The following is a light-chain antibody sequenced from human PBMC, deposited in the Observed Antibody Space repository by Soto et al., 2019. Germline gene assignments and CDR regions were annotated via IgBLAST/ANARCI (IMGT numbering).Light chain of an antibody. V-gene: IGLV2-14*03. Sequence: QSVLTQPASVSGSPGQSITISCTGTSADVGAYNSVSWYQHHPGKAPKLIIYDVSSRSSGVSSRFSGSKSDNTAPLTISGLQADAGADYYCKSYTSRRTYVFGTGTKLTVL. CDR3: KSYTSRRTYV. J-gene: IGLJ1*01. CDR2: DVS. CDR1: SADVGAYNS.